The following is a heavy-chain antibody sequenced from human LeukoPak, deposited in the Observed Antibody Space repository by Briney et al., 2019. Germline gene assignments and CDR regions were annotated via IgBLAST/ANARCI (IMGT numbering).Heavy chain of an antibody. CDR3: ARGRTVIDP. J-gene: IGHJ5*02. CDR1: GGSISSGGYY. V-gene: IGHV4-31*03. D-gene: IGHD2-8*02. Sequence: SETLSLTCTVSGGSISSGGYYWSWIRQHPGKGLEWIGYIYYSGSTYYNPSLKSRVTILIDTSKNHFSLRVRSVTAADTALYFCARGRTVIDPWGQGILVTVSS. CDR2: IYYSGST.